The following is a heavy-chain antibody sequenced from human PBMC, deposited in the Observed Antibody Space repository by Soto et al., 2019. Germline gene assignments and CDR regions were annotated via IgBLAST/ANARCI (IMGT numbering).Heavy chain of an antibody. Sequence: SETLSLTCTVSGGSISSSSYYWGWIRQPPGKGLEWIGYISSSGSTTYNPSLESRVTLSVDTAKNEFSLKLNSVTAADTATYYCARHPGYYDILTGYTTYYFDYWGQGILVTVSS. CDR3: ARHPGYYDILTGYTTYYFDY. J-gene: IGHJ4*02. CDR2: ISSSGST. D-gene: IGHD3-9*01. CDR1: GGSISSSSYY. V-gene: IGHV4-39*07.